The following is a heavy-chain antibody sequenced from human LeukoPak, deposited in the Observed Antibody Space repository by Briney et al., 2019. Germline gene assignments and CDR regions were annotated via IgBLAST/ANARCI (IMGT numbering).Heavy chain of an antibody. J-gene: IGHJ5*02. D-gene: IGHD3-10*01. CDR2: IYYSGIT. Sequence: SETLSLTCIVSGGSISSYYWSWIRQPPGKGLEWIGYIYYSGITNYNPSLKSRVTISIDTSKNQFSLKLSSVSAADTAVYYCARGGYYGSGNDFRFDPWGQGTLVTVSS. V-gene: IGHV4-59*01. CDR3: ARGGYYGSGNDFRFDP. CDR1: GGSISSYY.